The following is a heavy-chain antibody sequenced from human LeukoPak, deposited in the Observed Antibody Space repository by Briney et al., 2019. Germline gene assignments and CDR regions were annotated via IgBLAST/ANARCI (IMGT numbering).Heavy chain of an antibody. CDR1: GFTFSDYY. CDR3: ARGGNYYAFDY. Sequence: PGGSLRLSCAASGFTFSDYYMGWIRQAPGKGLEWVSDISSSGIIISYADSVKGRFTISRDNAKNSLFLQMNSLGAEDTAVYYCARGGNYYAFDYWGQGTLVTVSS. D-gene: IGHD1-26*01. CDR2: ISSSGIII. J-gene: IGHJ4*02. V-gene: IGHV3-11*01.